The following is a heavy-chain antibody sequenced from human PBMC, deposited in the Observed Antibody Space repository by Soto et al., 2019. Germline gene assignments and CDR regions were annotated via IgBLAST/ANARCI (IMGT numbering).Heavy chain of an antibody. Sequence: SGPTLVKPTQTLTLTCTFSGFSLSTSGVGVGWIRQPPGKALEWLALIYWDDDKRYSPSLKSRLTITKDTSKNQVVLTMTNMDPVDTATYYCAHRPTGNYDILTGYSKNNWFDPWGQGTLVTVSS. CDR2: IYWDDDK. V-gene: IGHV2-5*02. CDR3: AHRPTGNYDILTGYSKNNWFDP. J-gene: IGHJ5*02. CDR1: GFSLSTSGVG. D-gene: IGHD3-9*01.